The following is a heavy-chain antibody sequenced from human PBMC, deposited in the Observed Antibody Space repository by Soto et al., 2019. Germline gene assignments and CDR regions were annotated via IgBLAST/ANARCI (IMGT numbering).Heavy chain of an antibody. Sequence: TGGSLRLSCAASGFTFDDYAMHWVRQAPGKGLEWVSGISWNSGSIGYADSVKGRFTISRDNAKNSLYLQMNSLRAEDTALYYCAKDGFSTVTTDFDYWGQGTLVTVSS. CDR1: GFTFDDYA. CDR3: AKDGFSTVTTDFDY. V-gene: IGHV3-9*01. J-gene: IGHJ4*02. CDR2: ISWNSGSI. D-gene: IGHD4-17*01.